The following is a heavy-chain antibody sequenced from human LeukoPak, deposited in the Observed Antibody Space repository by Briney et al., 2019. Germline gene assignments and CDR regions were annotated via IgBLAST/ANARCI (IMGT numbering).Heavy chain of an antibody. CDR1: GDSISSSSYY. Sequence: RASETLSLTCTVSGDSISSSSYYWGWIRQPPGKGLEWIGSIYYSGSTYYNPSLKSRVTISVDTSKNQFSLKLSSVTAADTAVYYCARHRYSGSSSWYDYWGQGTLVTVSS. V-gene: IGHV4-39*01. CDR3: ARHRYSGSSSWYDY. D-gene: IGHD6-13*01. J-gene: IGHJ4*02. CDR2: IYYSGST.